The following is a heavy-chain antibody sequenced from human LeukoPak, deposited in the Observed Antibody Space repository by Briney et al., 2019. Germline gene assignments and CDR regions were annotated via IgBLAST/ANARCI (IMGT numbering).Heavy chain of an antibody. V-gene: IGHV1-18*04. Sequence: ASVKVSCKASGYTFTSYGISWVRQAPGQGLEWMGWNSAYNGNTNYAQKLQGRVTMTTDTSTSTAYMELRSLRSDDTAVYYCARVQLWFGDRGDHSQMDVWGKGTTVTVSS. CDR2: NSAYNGNT. CDR3: ARVQLWFGDRGDHSQMDV. CDR1: GYTFTSYG. D-gene: IGHD3-10*01. J-gene: IGHJ6*04.